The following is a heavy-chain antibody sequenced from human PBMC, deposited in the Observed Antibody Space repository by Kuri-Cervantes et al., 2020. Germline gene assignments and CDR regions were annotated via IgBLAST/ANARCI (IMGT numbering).Heavy chain of an antibody. J-gene: IGHJ4*02. CDR3: ARDLLKSYGTAY. CDR1: GFTFSNYW. V-gene: IGHV3-74*01. D-gene: IGHD1-1*01. CDR2: INSDGSTT. Sequence: GESLKISCAASGFTFSNYWRHRVRQAPGKGLVWVSRINSDGSTTSYADSVEGRFTISRDNAKNTLYLQMNSLRADDTAVYYCARDLLKSYGTAYWGQGTLVTVSS.